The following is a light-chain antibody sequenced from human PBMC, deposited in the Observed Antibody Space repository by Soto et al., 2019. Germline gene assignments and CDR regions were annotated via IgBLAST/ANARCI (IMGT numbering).Light chain of an antibody. CDR3: QKYNSAPPT. Sequence: DIQMTQSPSSLSASVGDRVTITCRASQSISSYLNWYQQKPGKAPKLLIYAASTLQSGVPSRFSGSGSGTDFTLTISSLQPEDVATYYCQKYNSAPPTFGQGTKVEIK. CDR1: QSISSY. V-gene: IGKV1-27*01. J-gene: IGKJ1*01. CDR2: AAS.